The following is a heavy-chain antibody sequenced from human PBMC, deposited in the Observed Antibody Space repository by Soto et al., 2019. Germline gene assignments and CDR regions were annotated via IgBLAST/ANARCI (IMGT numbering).Heavy chain of an antibody. V-gene: IGHV3-30-3*01. CDR3: ARDKHYGDLTHYFDY. CDR2: ISYDGSNK. CDR1: GFTFSSYA. Sequence: QSGGSLRLSCAASGFTFSSYAMHWVRQAPGKGLEWVAVISYDGSNKYYADSVKGRFTISRDNSKNTLYLQMNSLRAEDTAVYYCARDKHYGDLTHYFDYWGQGTLVTVSS. J-gene: IGHJ4*02. D-gene: IGHD4-17*01.